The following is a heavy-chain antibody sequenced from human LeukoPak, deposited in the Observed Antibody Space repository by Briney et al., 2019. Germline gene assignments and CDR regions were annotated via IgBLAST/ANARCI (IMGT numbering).Heavy chain of an antibody. Sequence: GGSLRLSCAASGFSFSSYEMNWVRQSPGKSLEGISYISASGTVTHYADSVEGRFTISRDNAKNSLYLQMNSLRAEDTAVYYCARGGLERRPNYYYYYMDVWGKGTTVTISS. CDR3: ARGGLERRPNYYYYYMDV. D-gene: IGHD1-1*01. CDR1: GFSFSSYE. J-gene: IGHJ6*03. V-gene: IGHV3-48*03. CDR2: ISASGTVT.